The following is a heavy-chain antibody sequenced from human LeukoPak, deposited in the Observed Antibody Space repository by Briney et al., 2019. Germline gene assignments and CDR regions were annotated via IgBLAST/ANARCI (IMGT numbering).Heavy chain of an antibody. CDR3: ARRSSSGSYGELDY. Sequence: GASVKVSCKAPGGTFSSYAIGWVRQAPGQGLEWMGGIIPIFGTANYAQKFQGRVTITADKSTSTAYMELSSLRSEDTAVYYCARRSSSGSYGELDYWGQGTLVTVSS. J-gene: IGHJ4*02. V-gene: IGHV1-69*06. D-gene: IGHD1-26*01. CDR2: IIPIFGTA. CDR1: GGTFSSYA.